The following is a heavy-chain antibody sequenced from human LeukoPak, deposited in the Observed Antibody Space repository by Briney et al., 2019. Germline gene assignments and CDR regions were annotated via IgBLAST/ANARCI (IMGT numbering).Heavy chain of an antibody. D-gene: IGHD3-10*01. V-gene: IGHV3-11*01. J-gene: IGHJ6*03. Sequence: GGSLRLSCAASGFTFSDYYMSWIRQAPGKGLEWVSYISSSGSTIYYADSVKGRFTISRDNAKNSLYLQMNSLRAEDTAVYYCARGLFMVYYYYMDVWGKGTTVTISS. CDR2: ISSSGSTI. CDR3: ARGLFMVYYYYMDV. CDR1: GFTFSDYY.